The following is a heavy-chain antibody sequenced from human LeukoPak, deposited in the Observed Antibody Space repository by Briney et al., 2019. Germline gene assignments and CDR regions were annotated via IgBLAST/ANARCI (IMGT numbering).Heavy chain of an antibody. V-gene: IGHV1-18*01. CDR3: ARISLSFCSSWHYYYDN. J-gene: IGHJ4*02. D-gene: IGHD6-13*01. CDR1: GYTFISYR. Sequence: ASVKVSCTASGYTFISYRLSWLRQAPGQGLEWMGWISAYNGNTNYAQKLQDRVTMTTDTSTSTAYMELRSLRSDDTAVYYRARISLSFCSSWHYYYDNCGQGTLVTVSS. CDR2: ISAYNGNT.